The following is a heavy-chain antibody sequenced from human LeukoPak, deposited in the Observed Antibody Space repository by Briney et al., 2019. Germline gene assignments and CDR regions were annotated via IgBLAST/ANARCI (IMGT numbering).Heavy chain of an antibody. CDR2: IYYSGST. CDR1: GGSISSYY. D-gene: IGHD3-3*01. J-gene: IGHJ5*02. CDR3: ARANYDFWSGKNWFDP. V-gene: IGHV4-59*01. Sequence: SETLSLTCTVSGGSISSYYWSWVRQPPGKGLEWIGYIYYSGSTNYNPSLKSRVTISVDTSKNQFSLKLSSVTAADTAVYYCARANYDFWSGKNWFDPWGQGTLVTVSS.